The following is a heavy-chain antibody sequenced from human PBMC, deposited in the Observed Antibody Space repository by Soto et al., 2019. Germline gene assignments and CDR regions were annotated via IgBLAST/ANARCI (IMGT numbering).Heavy chain of an antibody. D-gene: IGHD2-2*01. V-gene: IGHV4-39*01. CDR2: IYYSGSA. CDR1: GGSISSVSYY. CDR3: ARLHCNSPNCVPLDP. Sequence: PSETLSLTCTVSGGSISSVSYYWGWIRQPPGKGLEWIGSIYYSGSAYYSPSLKSRVTMSVDTPKNQLSLKLSSVTAADTAVYYCARLHCNSPNCVPLDPWGQGTLVTVSS. J-gene: IGHJ5*02.